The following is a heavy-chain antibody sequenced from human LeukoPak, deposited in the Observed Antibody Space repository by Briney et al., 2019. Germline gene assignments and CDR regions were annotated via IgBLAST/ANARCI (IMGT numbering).Heavy chain of an antibody. CDR3: ARVMTAITNWFDP. CDR1: GFTVSSNY. D-gene: IGHD2-21*02. V-gene: IGHV3-66*01. J-gene: IGHJ5*02. CDR2: IFSDGST. Sequence: PGGSLRLSCAASGFTVSSNYVSWGRQAPGMGLEWVSVIFSDGSTYYADSVKGRFTISRDNSKNTLYLQMNNLRAEDTAVYYCARVMTAITNWFDPWGQGTLVTVSS.